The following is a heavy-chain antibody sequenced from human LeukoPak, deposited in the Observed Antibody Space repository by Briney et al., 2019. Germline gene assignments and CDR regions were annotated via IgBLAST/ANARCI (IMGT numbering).Heavy chain of an antibody. CDR3: ARVLYYGSGSFDY. D-gene: IGHD3-10*01. J-gene: IGHJ4*02. V-gene: IGHV3-48*01. Sequence: PPGGSLRLSCAASGFTFSSYSMNWVRQAPGKGLEWVSYISSSSSTIYYADSVKGRFTISRDNAKNSLYLQMNSLRADDTAVYYCARVLYYGSGSFDYWGQGTLVTVSS. CDR2: ISSSSSTI. CDR1: GFTFSSYS.